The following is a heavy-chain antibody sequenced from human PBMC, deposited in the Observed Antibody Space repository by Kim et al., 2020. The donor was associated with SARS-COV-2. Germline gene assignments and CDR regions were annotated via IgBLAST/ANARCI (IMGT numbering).Heavy chain of an antibody. CDR3: TRIASVVGTSDS. V-gene: IGHV3-49*02. D-gene: IGHD6-13*01. J-gene: IGHJ4*02. Sequence: EYAASVKGRFTVSRDNFKGSAYLQMNSLKTEDTAVYYCTRIASVVGTSDSWGQGTLVTVSS.